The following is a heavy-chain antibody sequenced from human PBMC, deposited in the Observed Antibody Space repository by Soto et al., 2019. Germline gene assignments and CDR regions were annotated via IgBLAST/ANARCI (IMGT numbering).Heavy chain of an antibody. CDR3: ARFPEEYDSSGYAFDY. CDR1: GGSISSGGYY. J-gene: IGHJ4*02. CDR2: IYYSGST. Sequence: SETLSLACTVSGGSISSGGYYWSWIRQHPGKGLEWIGYIYYSGSTYYNPSLKSRVTISVDTSKNQFSLKLSSVTAADTAVYYCARFPEEYDSSGYAFDYWGRGTLVTVSS. D-gene: IGHD3-22*01. V-gene: IGHV4-31*03.